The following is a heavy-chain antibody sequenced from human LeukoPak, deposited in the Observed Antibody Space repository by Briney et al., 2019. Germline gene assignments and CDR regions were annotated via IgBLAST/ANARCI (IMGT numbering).Heavy chain of an antibody. Sequence: PGGSLRLSCAASGFTFSSYIMNWVRQAPGKGLEWVSSISSSSSYIYYADSVKGRFTISRDNAKNSLYLQMNSLRAEDTAVYYCARDSLLWFGFDYWGQGTLVTVSS. CDR2: ISSSSSYI. CDR1: GFTFSSYI. V-gene: IGHV3-21*01. J-gene: IGHJ4*02. CDR3: ARDSLLWFGFDY. D-gene: IGHD3-10*01.